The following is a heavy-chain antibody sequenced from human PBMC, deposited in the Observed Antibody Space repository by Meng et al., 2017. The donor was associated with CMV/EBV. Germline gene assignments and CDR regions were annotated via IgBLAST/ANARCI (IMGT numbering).Heavy chain of an antibody. CDR1: GGTFSSYA. D-gene: IGHD2-2*01. CDR3: ARAIVVVPAAPTYYYYGMDV. CDR2: IIPIFGTA. V-gene: IGHV1-69*05. Sequence: SVKVSCKASGGTFSSYAISWVRQAPGQGPEWMGGIIPIFGTANYAQKFQVRVTITTDESTSTAYMELSSLRSEDTAVYYCARAIVVVPAAPTYYYYGMDVWGQGTTVTVSS. J-gene: IGHJ6*02.